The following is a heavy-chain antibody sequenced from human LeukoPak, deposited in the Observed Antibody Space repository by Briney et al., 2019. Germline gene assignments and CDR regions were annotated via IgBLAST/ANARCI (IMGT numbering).Heavy chain of an antibody. D-gene: IGHD5-12*01. CDR2: INPSGGST. V-gene: IGHV1-46*01. J-gene: IGHJ4*02. CDR1: GYTFTSYY. Sequence: ASVKVSCKASGYTFTSYYMHWVRQAPGQGLEWMGIINPSGGSTSYAQKFQGKVTMTRDMSTSTVYMELSSLRSEDTAVYYCARGGAGYSGYDWHDYWGQGTLVTVSS. CDR3: ARGGAGYSGYDWHDY.